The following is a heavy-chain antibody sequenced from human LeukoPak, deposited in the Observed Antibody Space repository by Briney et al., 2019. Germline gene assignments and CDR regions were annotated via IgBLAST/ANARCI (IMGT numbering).Heavy chain of an antibody. D-gene: IGHD3-22*01. Sequence: PGGSLRLSCAASGFTFSSYEMNWVRQAPGKGLEWVSYISSTGGIIYYADSVKGRFTISRDNAKRSLFLQMNSLRAEDTAVYYCARAPYDSRDYSSDYWGQGTLVTVSS. CDR1: GFTFSSYE. J-gene: IGHJ4*02. CDR3: ARAPYDSRDYSSDY. V-gene: IGHV3-48*03. CDR2: ISSTGGII.